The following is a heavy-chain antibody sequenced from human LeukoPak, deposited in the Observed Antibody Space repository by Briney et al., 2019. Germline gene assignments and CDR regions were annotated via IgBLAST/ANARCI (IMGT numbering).Heavy chain of an antibody. CDR2: ISAYNGNT. Sequence: ASVKVSCKASGYTFTSYGTRWVRQAPGQGLEWMGWISAYNGNTNYAQKLQGRVTMTTDTSTSTAYMGLRSLRSDDTAVYYCAREFDILTGYSPLYYFDYWGQGTLVTVSS. CDR3: AREFDILTGYSPLYYFDY. D-gene: IGHD3-9*01. V-gene: IGHV1-18*04. J-gene: IGHJ4*02. CDR1: GYTFTSYG.